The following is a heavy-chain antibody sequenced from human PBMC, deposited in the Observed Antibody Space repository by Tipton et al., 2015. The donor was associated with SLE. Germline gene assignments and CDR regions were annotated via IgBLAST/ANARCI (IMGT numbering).Heavy chain of an antibody. V-gene: IGHV4-59*01. D-gene: IGHD6-13*01. Sequence: TLSLTCTVSGGSISSYYWSWIRQPPGKGLEWIGYIYYSGSTSYNPSLKSRVTISVDTSKNQFSLKLSSVTAADTAVYYCARGDSIRAFDIWGQGTMVTVSS. J-gene: IGHJ3*02. CDR3: ARGDSIRAFDI. CDR1: GGSISSYY. CDR2: IYYSGST.